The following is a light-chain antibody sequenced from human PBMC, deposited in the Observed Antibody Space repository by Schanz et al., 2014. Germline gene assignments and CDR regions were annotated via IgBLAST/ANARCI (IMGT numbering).Light chain of an antibody. J-gene: IGKJ1*01. CDR1: HTISFN. CDR3: QQYDNSLPWT. Sequence: EIVMTQSPATLSVSAGERATLSCRASHTISFNLAWYQHKPGQAPRLLIYDASTRAPGIPGRFSGSGSGTDFTLTISRLEPEDFAMYYCQQYDNSLPWTFGRGTKVEI. CDR2: DAS. V-gene: IGKV3D-15*01.